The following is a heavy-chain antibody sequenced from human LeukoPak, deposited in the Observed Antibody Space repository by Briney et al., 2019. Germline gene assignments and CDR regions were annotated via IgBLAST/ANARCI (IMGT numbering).Heavy chain of an antibody. D-gene: IGHD1-7*01. CDR2: INPNSGGT. V-gene: IGHV1-2*02. CDR3: ARDQVTGTTVAYYYYGMDV. Sequence: ASVKVSCKASGYTFTGYYMHWVRQAPGQGLEWMGWINPNSGGTNYAQKFQGRVTMTRDTSISTAYMELSRLRSDDTAVYYRARDQVTGTTVAYYYYGMDVWGQGTTVTVSS. J-gene: IGHJ6*02. CDR1: GYTFTGYY.